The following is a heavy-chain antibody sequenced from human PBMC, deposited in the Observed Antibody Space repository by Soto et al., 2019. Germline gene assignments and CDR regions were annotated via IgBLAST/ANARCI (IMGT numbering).Heavy chain of an antibody. D-gene: IGHD6-19*01. CDR2: FYHNGST. J-gene: IGHJ4*02. CDR3: ATLAVAGQFDY. Sequence: QVQLQESGPGLVKPSGTLSLTCAVSGGSISTSNWWSWVRQPPGKGLVWMGEFYHNGSTNYNPSHKSRVTISVDKSKNQFALKLSSVTAADTAVYDGATLAVAGQFDYWGQGTLVTVSS. V-gene: IGHV4-4*02. CDR1: GGSISTSNW.